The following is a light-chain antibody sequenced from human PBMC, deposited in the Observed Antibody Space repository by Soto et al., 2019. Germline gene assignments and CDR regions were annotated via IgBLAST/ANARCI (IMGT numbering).Light chain of an antibody. J-gene: IGKJ5*01. Sequence: AIQMTQSPSSLSASLGDRVTITCGASQGIRNDLGWYQQKPGKAPKLLIYAASTLQSGVPSRFGGSGSGTYLTLTISSLQPEDFETYYCLQDYNYPITFGQGTRLEIK. CDR2: AAS. CDR1: QGIRND. CDR3: LQDYNYPIT. V-gene: IGKV1-6*01.